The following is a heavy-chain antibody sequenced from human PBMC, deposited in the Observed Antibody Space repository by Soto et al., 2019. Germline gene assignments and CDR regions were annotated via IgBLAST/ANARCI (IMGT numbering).Heavy chain of an antibody. CDR1: GFTFSSYG. CDR3: ARGGDYYDSSGLHSSGFDY. CDR2: IWYDGSNK. D-gene: IGHD3-22*01. J-gene: IGHJ4*02. Sequence: GGSLRLSCAASGFTFSSYGMHWVRQAPGKGLEWVAVIWYDGSNKYYADSVKGRFTISRDNSKNTLYLQMNSLRAEDTAVYYCARGGDYYDSSGLHSSGFDYWGQGTLVTVSS. V-gene: IGHV3-33*01.